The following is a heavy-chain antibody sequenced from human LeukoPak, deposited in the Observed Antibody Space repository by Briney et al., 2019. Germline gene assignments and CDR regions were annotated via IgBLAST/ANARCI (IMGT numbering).Heavy chain of an antibody. D-gene: IGHD3-22*01. J-gene: IGHJ5*02. Sequence: PETLSLTCTVSGYSISSGYYWGWIRQPPGKGLEWIGGIYHSGSTYYNPSLKSRVTISVDTSKNQFSLKLSSVTAADTAVYYCARDRAYYDSSGSLLFDPWGQGTLVTVSS. CDR2: IYHSGST. CDR3: ARDRAYYDSSGSLLFDP. V-gene: IGHV4-38-2*02. CDR1: GYSISSGYY.